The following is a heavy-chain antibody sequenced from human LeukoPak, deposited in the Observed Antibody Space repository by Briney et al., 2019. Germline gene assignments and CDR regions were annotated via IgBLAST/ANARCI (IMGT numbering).Heavy chain of an antibody. J-gene: IGHJ6*02. D-gene: IGHD4-17*01. CDR1: GFTFSSYS. Sequence: PGGSLRLSRAASGFTFSSYSMNWVRQAPGKGLEWVSSISSSSCYIYYADSVKGRFTISRDNAKNSLYLQMNSLRAEDTAVYYCARERDYGDHVPPEEYYYYYGMDVWGQGTTVTVSS. V-gene: IGHV3-21*01. CDR2: ISSSSCYI. CDR3: ARERDYGDHVPPEEYYYYYGMDV.